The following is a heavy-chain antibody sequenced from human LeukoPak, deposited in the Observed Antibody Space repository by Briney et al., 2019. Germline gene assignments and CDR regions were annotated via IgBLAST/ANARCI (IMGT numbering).Heavy chain of an antibody. V-gene: IGHV3-23*01. Sequence: GGSLRLSCAASGFTFTTYAMTWVRQAPGKGPEWVSSISGSGGRTYYADSLKGRFTISRDNSKNTLYLQMNSQRPEDTAVYSCAIGPPYGGYSDWGQGTLVTVSS. CDR1: GFTFTTYA. D-gene: IGHD5-12*01. J-gene: IGHJ4*02. CDR3: AIGPPYGGYSD. CDR2: ISGSGGRT.